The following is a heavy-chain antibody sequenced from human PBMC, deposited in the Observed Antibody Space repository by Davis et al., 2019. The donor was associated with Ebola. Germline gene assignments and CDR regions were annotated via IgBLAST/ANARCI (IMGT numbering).Heavy chain of an antibody. D-gene: IGHD3-10*01. CDR3: ARDPGRGYYYYGMDV. V-gene: IGHV1-3*01. CDR1: GYTFTSYA. CDR2: INAVNGNT. Sequence: AASVKVSCKASGYTFTSYAMHWVRQAPGQRLEWMGWINAVNGNTKYSQKFQGRVTITRDTSASTAYMELSSLRSEDTAVYYCARDPGRGYYYYGMDVWGQGTTVTVSS. J-gene: IGHJ6*02.